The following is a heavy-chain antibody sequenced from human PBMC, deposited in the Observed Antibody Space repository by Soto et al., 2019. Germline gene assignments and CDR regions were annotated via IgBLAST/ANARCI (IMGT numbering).Heavy chain of an antibody. Sequence: QVQLVESGGGVVQPGRSLRLSCAASGFTFSNYAMHWVRQAPGKGLEWVALISYDGSYKYFADSVKGRFTISRDNSKNTVYLQMNSIRAEDTAVYYCATKAAYCDSTICSIDYWGQGTLVTVSS. J-gene: IGHJ4*02. D-gene: IGHD2-2*01. CDR1: GFTFSNYA. CDR2: ISYDGSYK. V-gene: IGHV3-30*03. CDR3: ATKAAYCDSTICSIDY.